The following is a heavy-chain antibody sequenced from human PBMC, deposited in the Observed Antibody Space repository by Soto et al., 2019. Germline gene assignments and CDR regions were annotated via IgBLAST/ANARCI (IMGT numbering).Heavy chain of an antibody. D-gene: IGHD2-15*01. CDR2: FIPIFGTA. CDR3: ATKPLGYCSGGSCPLDPTNGFDP. J-gene: IGHJ5*02. CDR1: GGTFSSYS. Sequence: ASVKVSCTASGGTFSSYSISWVRQAPGQGLEWMGGFIPIFGTANYAQKFQGRVTITADESTSTAYMELSRLRSEDTAVYYCATKPLGYCSGGSCPLDPTNGFDPWGHGTLVTVSS. V-gene: IGHV1-69*13.